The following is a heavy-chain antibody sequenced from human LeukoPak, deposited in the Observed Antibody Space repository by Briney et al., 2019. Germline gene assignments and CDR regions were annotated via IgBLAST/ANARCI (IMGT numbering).Heavy chain of an antibody. V-gene: IGHV1-69*05. D-gene: IGHD2-2*02. CDR3: ASLNCSSTSCYTLGAFDI. J-gene: IGHJ3*02. CDR1: GGTFSSYA. Sequence: SVKVSCKASGGTFSSYAISWVRQAPGQGLEWMGGIIPIFGTANYAQKFQGRVTITTDESTSTAYMELSSLRSEDTAVYYCASLNCSSTSCYTLGAFDIWGQGTMVTVSS. CDR2: IIPIFGTA.